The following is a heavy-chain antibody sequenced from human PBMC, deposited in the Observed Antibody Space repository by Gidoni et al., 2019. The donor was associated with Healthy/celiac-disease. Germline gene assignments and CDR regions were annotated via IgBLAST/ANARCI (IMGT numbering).Heavy chain of an antibody. Sequence: QVQLVESGGGVVQPGRSLRLSCAASGFTFSSYGMHWVRQAPGKGLEWVAVISYDGSNKYYADSVKGRFTISRDNSKNTLYLQMNSLRAEDTAVYYCAKDRRGQDYYYYMDVWGKGTTVTVSS. CDR1: GFTFSSYG. CDR3: AKDRRGQDYYYYMDV. CDR2: ISYDGSNK. V-gene: IGHV3-30*18. D-gene: IGHD3-10*01. J-gene: IGHJ6*03.